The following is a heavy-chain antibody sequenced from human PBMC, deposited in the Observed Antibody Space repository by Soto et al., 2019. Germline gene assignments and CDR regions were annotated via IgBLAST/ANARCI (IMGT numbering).Heavy chain of an antibody. V-gene: IGHV4-30-2*06. CDR1: GGSISSGGYS. CDR2: TYQSGSA. J-gene: IGHJ6*04. CDR3: PEDYYGMDV. Sequence: PSGTLSLTCTVSGGSISSGGYSWTWIRQSPGKGLEWIGYTYQSGSAYYNPSLKSRVTISVDRSKNQFSLNLTSVTAADRAVYYCPEDYYGMDVGAKGPTAPVPS.